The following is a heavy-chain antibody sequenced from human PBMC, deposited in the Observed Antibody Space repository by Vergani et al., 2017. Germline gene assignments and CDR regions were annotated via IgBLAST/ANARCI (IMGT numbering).Heavy chain of an antibody. CDR3: TTDFFLGSSGWYSAFDI. Sequence: EVQLVESGGGLVKPGGSLRLSCAASGFTFSNAWMSWVRQAPGKGLEWVGRIKSKTDGGTTDYAAPVKDRFTISRDDSKHTLYLQMNSLKTEDTAVYYCTTDFFLGSSGWYSAFDIWGQGTMVTVSS. V-gene: IGHV3-15*01. D-gene: IGHD6-19*01. J-gene: IGHJ3*02. CDR1: GFTFSNAW. CDR2: IKSKTDGGTT.